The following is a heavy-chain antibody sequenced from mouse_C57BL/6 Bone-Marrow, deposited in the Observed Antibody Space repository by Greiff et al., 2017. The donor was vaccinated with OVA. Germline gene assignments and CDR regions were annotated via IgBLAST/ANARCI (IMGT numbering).Heavy chain of an antibody. Sequence: QVQLQQPGAELVKPGASVKLSCKASGYTFTSYWMHWVKQRPGQGPEWIGMIHPNSGSTNYNEKFKSKATLTVDKSSSTAYMQLSSLTSEDSAVYYCARAIYYDYPWFAYWGQGTLVTVSA. CDR3: ARAIYYDYPWFAY. J-gene: IGHJ3*01. CDR1: GYTFTSYW. V-gene: IGHV1-64*01. D-gene: IGHD2-4*01. CDR2: IHPNSGST.